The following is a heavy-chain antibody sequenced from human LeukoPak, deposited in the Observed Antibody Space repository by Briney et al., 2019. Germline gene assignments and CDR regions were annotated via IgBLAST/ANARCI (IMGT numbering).Heavy chain of an antibody. J-gene: IGHJ4*02. V-gene: IGHV3-74*01. Sequence: HPGGSLRLSCAASGFTFSSYWMHWVRQAPGKGLVWVSRIISDGSSTSYADSVKGRFTISRDNAKNTLYLQLNSLRAEDTAVYYCARDLMGIAYRGAFYYWGQGTLVTVSS. CDR1: GFTFSSYW. D-gene: IGHD6-13*01. CDR2: IISDGSST. CDR3: ARDLMGIAYRGAFYY.